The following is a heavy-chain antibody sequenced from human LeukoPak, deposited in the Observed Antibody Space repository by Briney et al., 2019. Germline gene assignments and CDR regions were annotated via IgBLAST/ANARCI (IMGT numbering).Heavy chain of an antibody. CDR3: AKPPPYCGGGSCWVDY. CDR2: IRYDGSNK. V-gene: IGHV3-30*02. CDR1: GFTFSSYG. D-gene: IGHD2-15*01. J-gene: IGHJ4*02. Sequence: QSGGSLRLSCAASGFTFSSYGMHWVRQAPGKGLEWVAFIRYDGSNKYYADSVKGRFTISRDNSKNTLYLQMNSLRAEDTAVYYCAKPPPYCGGGSCWVDYWGQGTLVTVSS.